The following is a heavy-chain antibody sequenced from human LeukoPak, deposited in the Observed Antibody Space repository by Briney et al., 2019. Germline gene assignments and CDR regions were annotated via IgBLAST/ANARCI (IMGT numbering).Heavy chain of an antibody. CDR1: GFTFSDYY. CDR3: ASSPRVLPEWK. D-gene: IGHD3-10*01. J-gene: IGHJ4*02. CDR2: ISSSGSTI. V-gene: IGHV3-11*04. Sequence: PGGSLRLSCAASGFTFSDYYMSWIRQAPGKGLEGVSYISSSGSTIYYADSVKGRFTISRDNAKNTMYLQMNSLRVEDTAVYYCASSPRVLPEWKWGRGTRVTVSS.